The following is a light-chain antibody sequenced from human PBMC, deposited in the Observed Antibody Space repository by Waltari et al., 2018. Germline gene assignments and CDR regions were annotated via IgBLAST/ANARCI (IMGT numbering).Light chain of an antibody. CDR2: EDT. Sequence: SYELTQPPSVSVSPGQTARITCSGPALTRKYAYWFQQKSGQAPRLVIYEDTKRPSGIPERFSGSSSGTVATLTITGAQVDDEADYYCYSSDSTGLRVFGGGTTVVVL. CDR3: YSSDSTGLRV. J-gene: IGLJ1*01. CDR1: ALTRKY. V-gene: IGLV3-10*01.